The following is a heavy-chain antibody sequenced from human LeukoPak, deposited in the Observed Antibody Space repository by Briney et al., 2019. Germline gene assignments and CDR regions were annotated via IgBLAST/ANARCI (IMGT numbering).Heavy chain of an antibody. CDR3: ARGPVPESERYYFDY. D-gene: IGHD2-2*01. Sequence: GGSLRLSCAASGFTFSSYAMHWVRQAPGKGLEWVAVISYDGSNKYYADSVKGRFTISRDNSKNTLYLQMNSLRAEDTAVYYCARGPVPESERYYFDYWGQGTLVTVSS. CDR1: GFTFSSYA. V-gene: IGHV3-30*01. J-gene: IGHJ4*02. CDR2: ISYDGSNK.